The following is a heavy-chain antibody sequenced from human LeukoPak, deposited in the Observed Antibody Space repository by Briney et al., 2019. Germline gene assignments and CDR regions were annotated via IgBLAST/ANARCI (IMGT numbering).Heavy chain of an antibody. CDR2: IIPIFGTA. CDR3: ARDPPYYDSSGYQDAFDI. J-gene: IGHJ3*02. Sequence: ASVTVSCKASGGTFSSYAISWVRQAPGQGLEWMGGIIPIFGTANYAQKFQGRVTITADKSTSTAYMELSSLRSEDTAVYYCARDPPYYDSSGYQDAFDIWGQGTMVTVSS. CDR1: GGTFSSYA. D-gene: IGHD3-22*01. V-gene: IGHV1-69*06.